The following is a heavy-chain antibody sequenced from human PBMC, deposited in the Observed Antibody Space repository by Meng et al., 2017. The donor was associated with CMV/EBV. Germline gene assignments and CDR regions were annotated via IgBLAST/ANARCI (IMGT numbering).Heavy chain of an antibody. CDR3: ARGVIVVLPASKGFWFDH. CDR2: IIPIFGTA. D-gene: IGHD2-2*01. J-gene: IGHJ5*02. Sequence: SVKVSCKVSGGISISYAISWVRQAPGQGLEWMGGIIPIFGTANYAQKFQGRVTITTDESTSTAYMELSSLRSEDTAVYYCARGVIVVLPASKGFWFDHWGQGTLVTVSS. CDR1: GGISISYA. V-gene: IGHV1-69*05.